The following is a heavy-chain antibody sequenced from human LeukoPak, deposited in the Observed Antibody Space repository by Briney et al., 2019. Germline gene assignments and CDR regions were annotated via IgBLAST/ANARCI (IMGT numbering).Heavy chain of an antibody. J-gene: IGHJ4*02. D-gene: IGHD6-19*01. CDR3: ARHLSSGGNY. CDR2: ISSSSTSI. Sequence: GGSLRLSCAASGFIFSSYSMNWARQGPGKGLEWVSYISSSSTSIYYADSVKGRFTISRDNAKNSLSLQMNSLRDEDTAVYYCARHLSSGGNYWGQGTLVTVSS. V-gene: IGHV3-48*02. CDR1: GFIFSSYS.